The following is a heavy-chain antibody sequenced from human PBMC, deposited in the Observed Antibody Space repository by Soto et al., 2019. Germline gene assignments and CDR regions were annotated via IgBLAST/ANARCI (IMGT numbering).Heavy chain of an antibody. CDR2: INPSDGST. V-gene: IGHV1-46*01. CDR3: ARGYGSGNFYAL. CDR1: GYTFTSYY. J-gene: IGHJ4*02. D-gene: IGHD3-10*01. Sequence: QVQLVQSGAEVKKPGASVKVSCKASGYTFTSYYMHWVRQAPGQGLEWMGIINPSDGSTTYAQKFQGRVTQTRDTSTSTVYLALSSLRSEDRAVYYCARGYGSGNFYALWGQGTLVTVSS.